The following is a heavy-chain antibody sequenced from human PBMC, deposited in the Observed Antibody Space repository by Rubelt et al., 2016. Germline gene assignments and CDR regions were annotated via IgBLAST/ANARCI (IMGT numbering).Heavy chain of an antibody. Sequence: QVQLQESGPGLVKPSETLSLTCTVSGGSISSYYWSWIRQPPGKGLEWIGSIYHSGSTNYNPSLKSRVTISVDTSKNQFSLKLSSATAADTAVYYCARDAEESYFDYWGQGTLVTVSS. CDR2: IYHSGST. V-gene: IGHV4-59*12. CDR3: ARDAEESYFDY. J-gene: IGHJ4*02. CDR1: GGSISSYY.